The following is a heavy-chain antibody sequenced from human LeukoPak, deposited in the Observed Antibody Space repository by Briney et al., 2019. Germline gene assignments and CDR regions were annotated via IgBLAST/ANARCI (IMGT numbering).Heavy chain of an antibody. CDR1: GYTFTSYT. V-gene: IGHV1-3*01. CDR2: INAGNGNT. J-gene: IGHJ4*02. Sequence: ASVKVSCKASGYTFTSYTIHWVCQAPGQRLEWMGWINAGNGNTVYSQKFQGKVTITRDTSASTAYMELSSLRSEDTAVYYCARVSWGSGYFNWGQGTLVTVSS. D-gene: IGHD6-25*01. CDR3: ARVSWGSGYFN.